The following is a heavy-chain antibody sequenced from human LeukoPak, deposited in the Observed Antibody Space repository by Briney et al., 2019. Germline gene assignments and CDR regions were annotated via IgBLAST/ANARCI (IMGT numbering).Heavy chain of an antibody. Sequence: GGSLRLPCVASGFSLSSYNMNWVRQAPGKGLEWVSSISTSSYYIYYTDSVRGRFIISRDNTRNSLYLQMNSLRAEDTAVYYCARDSGDAVVVPAANLVNAFDIWGQGTMVTVSS. J-gene: IGHJ3*02. V-gene: IGHV3-21*01. CDR3: ARDSGDAVVVPAANLVNAFDI. CDR1: GFSLSSYN. CDR2: ISTSSYYI. D-gene: IGHD2-2*01.